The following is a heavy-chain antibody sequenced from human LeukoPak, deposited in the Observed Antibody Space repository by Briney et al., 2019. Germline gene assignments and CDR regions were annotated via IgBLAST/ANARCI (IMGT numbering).Heavy chain of an antibody. J-gene: IGHJ3*02. Sequence: PGGSLRLSCGASGFTFSRHCMSWVRQAPGKGLEWVAKIKEDGNEKYYVDSVKGRFTISRDNAKNSLYLQMNNLRDDDTAVYYCAREEEQLNICGQGTMVTVS. CDR3: AREEEQLNI. CDR1: GFTFSRHC. CDR2: IKEDGNEK. V-gene: IGHV3-7*04. D-gene: IGHD6-19*01.